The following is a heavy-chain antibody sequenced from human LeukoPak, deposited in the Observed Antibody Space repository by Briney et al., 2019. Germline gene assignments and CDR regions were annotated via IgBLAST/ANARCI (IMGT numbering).Heavy chain of an antibody. D-gene: IGHD4-17*01. J-gene: IGHJ4*02. Sequence: PSETLSLTCAVYGGSFSSYYWSWIRQPAGKGLEWIGRIYTSGSTNYNPSLKSRVTISVDTSKNQFSLKLSSVTAADTAVYYCAKNDYGDYADYWGQGTLVTVSS. CDR3: AKNDYGDYADY. CDR2: IYTSGST. V-gene: IGHV4-59*10. CDR1: GGSFSSYY.